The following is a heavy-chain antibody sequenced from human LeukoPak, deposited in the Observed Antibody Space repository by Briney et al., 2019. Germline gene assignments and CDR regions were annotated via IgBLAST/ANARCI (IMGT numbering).Heavy chain of an antibody. J-gene: IGHJ3*02. Sequence: SGGSLRLSCAAPEFTFDDYAMHWVRQAPGKGLEWVSGISRNSGSIGYADCVKGRFTISRDNATNSLYLKVNSLRAEHTALYYCAKYIGRFPHALDIWGQGTMVTVSS. CDR1: EFTFDDYA. CDR2: ISRNSGSI. CDR3: AKYIGRFPHALDI. V-gene: IGHV3-9*01. D-gene: IGHD2-21*01.